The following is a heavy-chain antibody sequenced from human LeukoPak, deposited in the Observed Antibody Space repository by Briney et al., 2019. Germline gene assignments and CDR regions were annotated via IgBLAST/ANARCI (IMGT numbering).Heavy chain of an antibody. V-gene: IGHV3-23*01. CDR1: GFTFSSYA. CDR3: AKSMVRTGYNWFDP. J-gene: IGHJ5*02. Sequence: TGGSLRLSCAASGFTFSSYAMSWVRQAPGKGLEWVSAISGSGGSTYYADSVKGRFTISRDNSKNTLYLQMNSLRAEGTAVYYCAKSMVRTGYNWFDPWGQGTLVTVSS. D-gene: IGHD3-10*01. CDR2: ISGSGGST.